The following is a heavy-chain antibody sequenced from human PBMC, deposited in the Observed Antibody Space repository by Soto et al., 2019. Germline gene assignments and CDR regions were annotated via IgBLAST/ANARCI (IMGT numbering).Heavy chain of an antibody. CDR1: GASISSYH. J-gene: IGHJ6*03. CDR2: IYYSGSA. Sequence: QVQLQESGPGLVKPSETLSLTCTVSGASISSYHWSWIRQTPGKGLEWIGYIYYSGSANYNPSLKSPVTFSVDMSKNKGSQNLSSVTAADTGVYYCAAAVPTEYVFPYYYMDVWGKGTTVTVSS. CDR3: AAAVPTEYVFPYYYMDV. D-gene: IGHD3-16*01. V-gene: IGHV4-59*01.